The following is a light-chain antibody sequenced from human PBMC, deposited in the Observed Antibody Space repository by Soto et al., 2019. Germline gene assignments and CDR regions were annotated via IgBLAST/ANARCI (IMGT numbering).Light chain of an antibody. CDR3: QQYNSYSWT. J-gene: IGKJ1*01. CDR2: DAS. Sequence: PSTLSASVGDRVTITCRASQNIRSRLAWFQQKPGKAPKLLIYDASSLESGVPSRFSGSGSGTEFTLTISSLQPDDFATYYCQQYNSYSWTFGQGTKVDI. V-gene: IGKV1-5*01. CDR1: QNIRSR.